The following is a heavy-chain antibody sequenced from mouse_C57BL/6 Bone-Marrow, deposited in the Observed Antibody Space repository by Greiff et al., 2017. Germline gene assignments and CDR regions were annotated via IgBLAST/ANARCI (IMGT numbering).Heavy chain of an antibody. V-gene: IGHV1-18*01. Sequence: EVKLQESGPELVKPGASVKIPCKASGYTFTDYNMDWVKQNHGKSLEWIGDINPNNGGTIYNQKFKGKATLTVDKSSSTAYMELRSLTSEDTAVYYGARLYYGNYGGYFDYWGQGTTLTVSS. CDR2: INPNNGGT. D-gene: IGHD2-1*01. CDR1: GYTFTDYN. CDR3: ARLYYGNYGGYFDY. J-gene: IGHJ2*01.